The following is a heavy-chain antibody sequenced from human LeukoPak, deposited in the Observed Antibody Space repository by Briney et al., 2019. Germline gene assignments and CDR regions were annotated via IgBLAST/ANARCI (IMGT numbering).Heavy chain of an antibody. CDR2: INHSGST. CDR1: GGSFSGYY. Sequence: SETLSLTCAVYGGSFSGYYWSWIRQPPGKGLEWIGEINHSGSTNYNPSLKSRVTISVDTSKNQFSLKLSSVTAADTAVYYCARGRGTTAQDYWGQGTLVTVSS. J-gene: IGHJ4*02. V-gene: IGHV4-34*01. CDR3: ARGRGTTAQDY. D-gene: IGHD1-1*01.